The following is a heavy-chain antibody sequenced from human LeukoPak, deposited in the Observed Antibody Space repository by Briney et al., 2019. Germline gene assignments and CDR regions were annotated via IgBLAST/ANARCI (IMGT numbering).Heavy chain of an antibody. CDR2: ITGLGTV. V-gene: IGHV3-23*01. CDR1: GFTFNSYA. J-gene: IGHJ4*02. D-gene: IGHD3-22*01. CDR3: ARRRYESSGYFDY. Sequence: PGGSLRLSCVASGFTFNSYAMSWVRQAPGKGLEWVSAITGLGTVDNSGSVRGRFTISRDNSKSTLFLQMDSLKPEDTATYYCARRRYESSGYFDYWGQGALVTVSS.